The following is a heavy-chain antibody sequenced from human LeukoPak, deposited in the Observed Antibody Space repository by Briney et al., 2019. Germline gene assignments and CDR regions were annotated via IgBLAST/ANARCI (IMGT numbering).Heavy chain of an antibody. CDR3: TTDEDWNYARKDV. Sequence: PGGSLRLSCAASGFTFNYAWMSWVRQVPGKGLEWVGQTVSEIDGGTTDYATPVKGRFTISRDDSKSTLYLQMNSLKIEDTAVYYCTTDEDWNYARKDVWGQGATIIVSS. J-gene: IGHJ6*02. CDR1: GFTFNYAW. V-gene: IGHV3-15*04. CDR2: TVSEIDGGTT. D-gene: IGHD1-7*01.